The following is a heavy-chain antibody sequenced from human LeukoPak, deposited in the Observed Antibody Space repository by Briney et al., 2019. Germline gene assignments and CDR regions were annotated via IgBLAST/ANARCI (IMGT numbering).Heavy chain of an antibody. CDR3: ARGLSIAAAGTGFDY. D-gene: IGHD6-13*01. CDR1: GFTVSSNY. CDR2: IYSGGST. J-gene: IGHJ4*02. Sequence: GGSLRLSCAASGFTVSSNYMSWVRQAPGKGLEWVSVIYSGGSTYYADSVKGRFTISRDNSKNTLYLQMNSLRAEDTAVYYCARGLSIAAAGTGFDYWGQGTLVTVSS. V-gene: IGHV3-66*02.